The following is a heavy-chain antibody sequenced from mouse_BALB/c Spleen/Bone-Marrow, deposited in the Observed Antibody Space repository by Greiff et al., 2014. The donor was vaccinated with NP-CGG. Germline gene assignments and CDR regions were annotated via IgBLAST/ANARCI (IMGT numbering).Heavy chain of an antibody. D-gene: IGHD1-2*01. CDR1: GFSLTTYG. V-gene: IGHV2-9*02. CDR2: LWADGST. J-gene: IGHJ4*01. Sequence: VKLMESGPGLVAPSQTLSITCNVSGFSLTTYGVHWVRQPPGKGLEWLGVLWADGSTNYNLALMSRLSISKDTSKSQVFLKINSLQTDDTAMYYCTRITTATGAMDYWGQGTSVTVSS. CDR3: TRITTATGAMDY.